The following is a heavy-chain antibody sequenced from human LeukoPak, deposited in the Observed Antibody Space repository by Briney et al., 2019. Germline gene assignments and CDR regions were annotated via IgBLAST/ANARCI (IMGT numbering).Heavy chain of an antibody. CDR2: IYYSGST. Sequence: SETLSLTCAVSGASISTYYWSWIRQPPGKGLEWIGYIYYSGSTNYNPSLKSRVTISVDTSKNQFSLKLSSVTAADTAMYYCARWRGPHYYDSSGFYDYWGQGTLVTVSS. D-gene: IGHD3-22*01. CDR1: GASISTYY. CDR3: ARWRGPHYYDSSGFYDY. J-gene: IGHJ4*02. V-gene: IGHV4-59*08.